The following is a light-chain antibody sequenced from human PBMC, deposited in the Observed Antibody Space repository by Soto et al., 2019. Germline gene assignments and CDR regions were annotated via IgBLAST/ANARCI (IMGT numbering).Light chain of an antibody. CDR3: QQYNNWPYT. CDR1: QSVSSN. V-gene: IGKV3-15*01. CDR2: GAS. J-gene: IGKJ2*01. Sequence: EIVMTQSPATLSVSPGERAALSCRASQSVSSNFAWYQQKPGQAPRLLIYGASTRATGIPARFSGSGSGTECTLTISSLQSEDFAVYYYQQYNNWPYTFGQGTKLEI.